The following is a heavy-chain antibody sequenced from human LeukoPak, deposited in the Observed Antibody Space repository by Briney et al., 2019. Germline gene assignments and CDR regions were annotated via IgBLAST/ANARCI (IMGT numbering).Heavy chain of an antibody. V-gene: IGHV4-34*01. Sequence: PSETLSLTCAVYGGSFSGYYWSWIRQPPGKGLEWIEEINHSGSTNYNPSLKSRVTISVDTSKNQFSLKLSSVTAADTAVYYCARAHSESYYMDVWGKGTTVTVSS. J-gene: IGHJ6*03. CDR1: GGSFSGYY. D-gene: IGHD4-11*01. CDR2: INHSGST. CDR3: ARAHSESYYMDV.